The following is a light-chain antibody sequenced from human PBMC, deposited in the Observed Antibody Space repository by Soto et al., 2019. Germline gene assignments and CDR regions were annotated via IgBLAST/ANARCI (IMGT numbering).Light chain of an antibody. CDR1: QSISSW. J-gene: IGKJ1*01. CDR2: DAS. Sequence: DIQMTQSPSTLSASVGDRVTITCWASQSISSWLAWYHQTPGKAPELLIYDASSLESGVPSSFSGSGSGTEFNLTINGLQPDDFGTYYCQQYNSNSWTFGQGTKVDIK. CDR3: QQYNSNSWT. V-gene: IGKV1-5*01.